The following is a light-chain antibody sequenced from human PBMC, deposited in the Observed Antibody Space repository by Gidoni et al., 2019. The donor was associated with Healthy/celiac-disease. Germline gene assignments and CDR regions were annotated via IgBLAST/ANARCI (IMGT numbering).Light chain of an antibody. Sequence: QSALTQPASVSGSPGHPITISCTGTSSNVGSYNLVSWYQQHPGKAPKLMIYEGTKRPSGVSNRFSGSKSGNTASLTISGLQAEDEADYYCWSYAGSSTVVFGGGTKLTVL. CDR3: WSYAGSSTVV. V-gene: IGLV2-23*01. J-gene: IGLJ2*01. CDR1: SSNVGSYNL. CDR2: EGT.